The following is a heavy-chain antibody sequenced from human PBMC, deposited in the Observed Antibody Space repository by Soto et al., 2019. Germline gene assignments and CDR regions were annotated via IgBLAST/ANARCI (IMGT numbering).Heavy chain of an antibody. CDR1: GYTFTSYA. V-gene: IGHV1-3*01. D-gene: IGHD2-15*01. CDR2: INAGNGNT. Sequence: QVQLVQSGAEVKKPGASVKVSCKASGYTFTSYAMHWVRQAPGQRLEWMGWINAGNGNTKYSQKFQGRDTITRDTSASTANMELSSLRSEDTAVYYCARGPGGPDGPGDYWGQGTLVTVSS. CDR3: ARGPGGPDGPGDY. J-gene: IGHJ4*02.